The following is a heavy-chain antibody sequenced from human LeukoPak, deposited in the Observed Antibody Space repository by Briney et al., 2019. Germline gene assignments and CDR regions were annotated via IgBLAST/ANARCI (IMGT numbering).Heavy chain of an antibody. J-gene: IGHJ3*02. CDR1: GGSISSSNYY. CDR2: ISYSGRT. V-gene: IGHV4-39*07. CDR3: ARGPYSYDSSGAFDI. D-gene: IGHD3-22*01. Sequence: SETLSLTCTVSGGSISSSNYYWGWIRQPPGKGPEWIGSISYSGRTNYNPSLKSRVTISVDTSKNQFSLKLSSVTAADTAVYFCARGPYSYDSSGAFDIWGQGTMVTVSS.